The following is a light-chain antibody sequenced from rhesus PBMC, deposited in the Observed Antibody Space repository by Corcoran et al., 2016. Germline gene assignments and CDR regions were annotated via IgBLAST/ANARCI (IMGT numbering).Light chain of an antibody. CDR2: DAA. CDR1: QSVSRS. J-gene: IGKJ1*01. CDR3: QQSSNWPWT. V-gene: IGKV3-35*01. Sequence: EIVLTQSPGTLSLSPGERATLSCRASQSVSRSLAWYQQKPGQTPRLLVDDAATRAPGIPDRFSGRGSGTDFTLTISRLEPDDVGVYYCQQSSNWPWTFGQGTKVEI.